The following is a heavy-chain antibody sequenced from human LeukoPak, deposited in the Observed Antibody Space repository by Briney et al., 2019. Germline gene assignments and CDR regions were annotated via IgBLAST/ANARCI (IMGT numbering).Heavy chain of an antibody. V-gene: IGHV3-11*01. Sequence: PGGSLRLSCAASGFTFSDYYMSWIRQAPGKGLEWVSYISSSGSTIYYADSVKGRFTISRDNAKNSLYLQMNSLRAEDTAVYYCARDKALRPGAFSIVVATAIQRSWYFDLWGRGTLVTVSS. D-gene: IGHD2-21*02. CDR2: ISSSGSTI. J-gene: IGHJ2*01. CDR3: ARDKALRPGAFSIVVATAIQRSWYFDL. CDR1: GFTFSDYY.